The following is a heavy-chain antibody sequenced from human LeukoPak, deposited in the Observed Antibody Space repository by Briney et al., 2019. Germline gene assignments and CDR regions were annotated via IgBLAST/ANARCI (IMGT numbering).Heavy chain of an antibody. CDR3: ARVSLYYYDAGSPGPPFDP. D-gene: IGHD3-10*01. CDR1: GFTFSAYS. J-gene: IGHJ5*02. CDR2: ISGITSDI. Sequence: GGSLRLSCAASGFTFSAYSMNCVRQAPGKGLEWISFISGITSDIYYAESVKGRFTISRDNAKNSLYLQMNSLRDEDTAVYYCARVSLYYYDAGSPGPPFDPWGQGTLVTVSS. V-gene: IGHV3-48*02.